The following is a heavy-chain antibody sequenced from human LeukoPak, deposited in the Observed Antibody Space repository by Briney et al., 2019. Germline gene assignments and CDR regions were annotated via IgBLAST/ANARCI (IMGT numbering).Heavy chain of an antibody. D-gene: IGHD5-12*01. CDR2: ISGSGGST. J-gene: IGHJ6*03. V-gene: IGHV3-23*01. CDR1: GFTVSSNY. CDR3: AKAVRGYGFYYYYMDV. Sequence: PGGSLRLSCAASGFTVSSNYMNWVRQAPGKGLEWVSAISGSGGSTYYADSVKGRFTISRDNSKNTLYLQMNSLRAEDTAVYYCAKAVRGYGFYYYYMDVWGKGTTVTVSS.